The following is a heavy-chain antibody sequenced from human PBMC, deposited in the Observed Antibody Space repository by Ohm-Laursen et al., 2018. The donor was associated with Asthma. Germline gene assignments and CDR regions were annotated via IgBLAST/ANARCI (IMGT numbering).Heavy chain of an antibody. CDR2: ISYDGSNK. V-gene: IGHV3-30-3*01. CDR3: AREWELLDSFDI. D-gene: IGHD1-26*01. J-gene: IGHJ3*02. Sequence: SSLRLSCSASGFTFSSYAMHWVRQAPGKGLEWVAVISYDGSNKYYADSVKGRFTISRDNSKNTLYLQMNSLRAEDTAVYYCAREWELLDSFDIWGQGTMVTVSS. CDR1: GFTFSSYA.